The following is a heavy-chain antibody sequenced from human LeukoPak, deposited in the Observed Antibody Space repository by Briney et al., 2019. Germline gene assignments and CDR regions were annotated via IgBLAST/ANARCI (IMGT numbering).Heavy chain of an antibody. V-gene: IGHV1-2*06. J-gene: IGHJ3*02. CDR3: ARDSDSSGYYAFDI. D-gene: IGHD3-22*01. CDR1: GYTFTGYY. CDR2: INPNSGGT. Sequence: ASVKVSCKASGYTFTGYYMHWVRQAPGQGLEWMGRINPNSGGTNYAQKFQGRVTVTRDTSISTAYMELSRLRSDDTAVYYCARDSDSSGYYAFDIWGQGTMVTVSS.